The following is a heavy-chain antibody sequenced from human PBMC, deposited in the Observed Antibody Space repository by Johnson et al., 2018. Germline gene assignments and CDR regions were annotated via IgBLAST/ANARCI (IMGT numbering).Heavy chain of an antibody. CDR3: AYRMAALGQKYFQD. CDR2: LDGGSGST. Sequence: VQLVESGGGLIQPGGSLRLSCAVSGFSVSSNYINWARQAPGKGLEWVSSLDGGSGSTYYADSVKGRFSISRDISKNTLYLQLSSLRGEDSALYYCAYRMAALGQKYFQDWGQGALVTVSS. CDR1: GFSVSSNY. J-gene: IGHJ1*01. V-gene: IGHV3-53*01. D-gene: IGHD5-12*01.